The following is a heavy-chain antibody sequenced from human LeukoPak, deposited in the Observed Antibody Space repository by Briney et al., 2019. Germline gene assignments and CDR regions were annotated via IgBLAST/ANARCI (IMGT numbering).Heavy chain of an antibody. CDR2: VNPSGDNT. D-gene: IGHD4-11*01. J-gene: IGHJ4*02. V-gene: IGHV1-46*01. CDR3: ARGSSYINPPDY. CDR1: GYTFTTYY. Sequence: GASVKVSCKASGYTFTTYYMHWVRQAPGQGLEWMGIVNPSGDNTTHAQKFQGRVTMTKDTSTSAVHMELSSLRSEDTAAYYCARGSSYINPPDYWGQGTLVTVSS.